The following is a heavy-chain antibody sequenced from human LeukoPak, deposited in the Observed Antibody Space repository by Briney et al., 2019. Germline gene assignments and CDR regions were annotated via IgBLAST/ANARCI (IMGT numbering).Heavy chain of an antibody. CDR1: GGSISSYY. CDR3: ARVIGAPNNWFDP. Sequence: SETLSLTCTVSGGSISSYYWSWIRQPPGKGLEWIGYIYYSGSTNYNPSLKSRVTISVDTSKNQFSLKLSSVTPEDTAVYYCARVIGAPNNWFDPWGQGTLVTVSS. J-gene: IGHJ5*02. V-gene: IGHV4-59*12. D-gene: IGHD3-10*01. CDR2: IYYSGST.